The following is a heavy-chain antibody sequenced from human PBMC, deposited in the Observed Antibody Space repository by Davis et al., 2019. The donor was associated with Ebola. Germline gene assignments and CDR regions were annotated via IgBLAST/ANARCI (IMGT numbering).Heavy chain of an antibody. D-gene: IGHD4-11*01. Sequence: PGGSLRLSCAASGFTFSGSAMHWVRQAPGKGLEWVSVIYSGGSTYYADSVKGRFTISRDNAKNSLYLQMNSLRAEDTALYYCAKIPTVTTLYGMDVWGQGTTVTVSS. CDR2: IYSGGST. CDR1: GFTFSGSA. J-gene: IGHJ6*02. CDR3: AKIPTVTTLYGMDV. V-gene: IGHV3-53*05.